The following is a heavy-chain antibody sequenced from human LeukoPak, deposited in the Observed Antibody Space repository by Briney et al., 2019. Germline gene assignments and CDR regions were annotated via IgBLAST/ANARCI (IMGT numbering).Heavy chain of an antibody. CDR2: ISAYNGNT. CDR1: GYTFTSYG. J-gene: IGHJ6*02. D-gene: IGHD3-10*01. V-gene: IGHV1-18*01. CDR3: ARTYSGSYYNVYYYYYGMDV. Sequence: ASVKVSCKASGYTFTSYGISWVRQAPGQGLEWMGWISAYNGNTNYAQKLQGRVTMTTDTSTSTAYMELSSLRSEDTAVYYCARTYSGSYYNVYYYYYGMDVWGQGTTVTVSS.